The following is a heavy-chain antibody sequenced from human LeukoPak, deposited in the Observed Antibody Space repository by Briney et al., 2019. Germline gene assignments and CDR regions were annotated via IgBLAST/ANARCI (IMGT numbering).Heavy chain of an antibody. CDR1: GFTFSNYW. CDR3: ARDRGELELPSFDY. J-gene: IGHJ4*02. D-gene: IGHD1-7*01. CDR2: INFDGSRT. Sequence: TGGSLRLSCAASGFTFSNYWMHWVRQAPGKGLVWVSRINFDGSRTSYADSVKSRFTISRDNAKNTLYLQMNSLRAEDTAVYYCARDRGELELPSFDYWGQGTLVTVSS. V-gene: IGHV3-74*01.